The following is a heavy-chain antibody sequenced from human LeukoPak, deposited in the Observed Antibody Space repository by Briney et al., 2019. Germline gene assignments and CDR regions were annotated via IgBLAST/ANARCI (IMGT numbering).Heavy chain of an antibody. CDR2: IWYDGSNK. V-gene: IGHV3-30*19. CDR3: ARDPLGTRPGFDY. J-gene: IGHJ4*02. D-gene: IGHD1-1*01. CDR1: GFSFSSYA. Sequence: GGSLRLSCAASGFSFSSYAMHWVRQAPGKGLEWVAVIWYDGSNKYYADSVKGRFTISRDNSKNTLYLQMNSLRAEDTAVYYCARDPLGTRPGFDYWGQGTLVTVSS.